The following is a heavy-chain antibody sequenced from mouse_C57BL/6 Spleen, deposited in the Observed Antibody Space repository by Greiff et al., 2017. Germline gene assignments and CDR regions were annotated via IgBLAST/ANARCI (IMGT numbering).Heavy chain of an antibody. D-gene: IGHD1-1*01. Sequence: EVNVVESGGGLVQPGGSLSLSCAASGFTFTAYYMSWVRQPPGKALEWLGFIRNKANGYTTEYSASVKGRFTISRDTSQSILYLQRHALRAEDSSTYYCAISSLITTVEAPPWFAYGGQGTLVTVSA. J-gene: IGHJ3*01. V-gene: IGHV7-3*01. CDR2: IRNKANGYTT. CDR1: GFTFTAYY. CDR3: AISSLITTVEAPPWFAY.